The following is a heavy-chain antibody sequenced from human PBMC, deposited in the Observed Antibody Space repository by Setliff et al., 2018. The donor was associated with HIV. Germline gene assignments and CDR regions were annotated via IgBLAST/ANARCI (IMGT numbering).Heavy chain of an antibody. V-gene: IGHV4-39*07. J-gene: IGHJ3*02. CDR3: ARDSDDSGFWDAFNI. CDR2: IYYSGRT. Sequence: SETLSLTCIVSRGSISSTSHYWGWVRQSPGRRLEWIGSIYYSGRTYYNPSLKSRVTISVDTSKNQFSLRLTSMTAADTAVYYCARDSDDSGFWDAFNIWGQGTMVTVSS. D-gene: IGHD3-22*01. CDR1: RGSISSTSHY.